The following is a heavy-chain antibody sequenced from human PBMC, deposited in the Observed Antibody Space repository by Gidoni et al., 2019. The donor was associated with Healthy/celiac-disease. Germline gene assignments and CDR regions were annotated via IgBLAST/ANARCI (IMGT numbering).Heavy chain of an antibody. J-gene: IGHJ4*02. D-gene: IGHD2-2*01. V-gene: IGHV4-59*01. CDR1: GGSISSYY. CDR3: ASEETSETGLSY. Sequence: QVQLQESGPGLVKPSETLSLTCTVSGGSISSYYWSWIRQPPGKGLEWIGYIYYSGSTNYNPSLKSRVTISVDTSKNQFSLKLSSVTAADTAVYYCASEETSETGLSYWGQGTLVTVSS. CDR2: IYYSGST.